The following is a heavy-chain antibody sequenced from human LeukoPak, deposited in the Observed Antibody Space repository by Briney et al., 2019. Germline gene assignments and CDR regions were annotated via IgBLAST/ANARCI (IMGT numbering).Heavy chain of an antibody. D-gene: IGHD5-24*01. CDR3: ARSCRDGYRDFDY. J-gene: IGHJ4*02. Sequence: GESLKISCKGSGYSFTRYWIGWVRQMPGKGLEWMGIIYPGDSDTRYSPSFQGPVTISADKSISTAYLQWSSLKASDTAMYYRARSCRDGYRDFDYWGQGTLVTVSS. CDR2: IYPGDSDT. V-gene: IGHV5-51*01. CDR1: GYSFTRYW.